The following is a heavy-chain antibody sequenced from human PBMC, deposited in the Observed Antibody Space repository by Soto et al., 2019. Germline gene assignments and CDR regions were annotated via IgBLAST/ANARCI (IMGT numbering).Heavy chain of an antibody. CDR2: IYPGDSET. CDR3: ARLGFPGAIYFDS. J-gene: IGHJ4*02. V-gene: IGHV5-51*01. Sequence: YNFTTFWIGWVRQMPGKGLEWMGIIYPGDSETKYSPDFEGQVTISADRSTNTAYLQWRSLRASDTAMYYCARLGFPGAIYFDSWGLGTLVTVSS. CDR1: YNFTTFW.